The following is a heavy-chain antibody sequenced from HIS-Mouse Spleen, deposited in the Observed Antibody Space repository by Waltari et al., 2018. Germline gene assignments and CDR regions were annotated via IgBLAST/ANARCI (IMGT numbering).Heavy chain of an antibody. J-gene: IGHJ4*02. Sequence: QVQLVESGGGVVQPGRSLRLSLAASGFTFSSYAMHWVRQAPGKGLEWVAVISYDGSNKYYADSGKGRFTISRDNSKNTLYLQMNSLRAEDTAVYYCARDIRDSYGYRYFDYWGQGTLVTVSS. V-gene: IGHV3-30*04. CDR2: ISYDGSNK. CDR3: ARDIRDSYGYRYFDY. D-gene: IGHD5-18*01. CDR1: GFTFSSYA.